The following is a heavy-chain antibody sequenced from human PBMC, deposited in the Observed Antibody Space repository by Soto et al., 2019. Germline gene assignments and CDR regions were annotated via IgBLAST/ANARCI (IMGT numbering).Heavy chain of an antibody. CDR3: ARRSTSFNWFDP. CDR2: IYYSGST. CDR1: GGSISSYY. D-gene: IGHD2-2*01. V-gene: IGHV4-59*01. Sequence: SETLSLTCTVSGGSISSYYWSWIRQPPGKGLEWIGYIYYSGSTNYNPSLKSRVTISVDTSKNQFSLKLSSVTAADTAVYYCARRSTSFNWFDPWGQGTLVTVSS. J-gene: IGHJ5*02.